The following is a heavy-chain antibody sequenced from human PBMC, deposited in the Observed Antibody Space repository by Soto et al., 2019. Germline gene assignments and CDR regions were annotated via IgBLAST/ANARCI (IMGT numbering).Heavy chain of an antibody. V-gene: IGHV3-23*01. CDR1: GFAFSSYA. J-gene: IGHJ4*01. D-gene: IGHD3-16*01. CDR3: AEEAVRGLYYFDH. CDR2: ISNSGGST. Sequence: PGGSLRLSCAASGFAFSSYAMTWVRQAPGKGLEWVSVISNSGGSTYYADAVKGRFTISRDKSKNTLYLQMTSLRADDTAVYYCAEEAVRGLYYFDHWGHGTPVTASS.